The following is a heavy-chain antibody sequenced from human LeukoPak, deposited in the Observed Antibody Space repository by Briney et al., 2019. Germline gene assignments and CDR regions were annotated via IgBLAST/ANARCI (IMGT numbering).Heavy chain of an antibody. D-gene: IGHD2-2*01. V-gene: IGHV3-23*01. J-gene: IGHJ4*02. CDR2: ILGSGSSI. CDR1: GSSFGGYA. Sequence: PGGSLRLSCAGSGSSFGGYAMNWVRQAPGKGLEWVSSILGSGSSICYADSVKGRFTISRDNSKNTLYLQMNSLRAEDTAIYYCAKRYCGSTSCPSPFYFFDYWGQGTLVTVSS. CDR3: AKRYCGSTSCPSPFYFFDY.